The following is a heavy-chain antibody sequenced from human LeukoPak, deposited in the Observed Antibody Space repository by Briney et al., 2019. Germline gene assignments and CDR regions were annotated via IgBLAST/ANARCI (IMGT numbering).Heavy chain of an antibody. CDR1: GYTFTGYY. D-gene: IGHD6-13*01. J-gene: IGHJ4*02. V-gene: IGHV1-46*01. CDR3: ARAVAAGRRFDY. CDR2: INPSGGST. Sequence: AASVKVSCKASGYTFTGYYMHWVRQAPGQGLEWMGWINPSGGSTSYAQKFQGRVTMTRDTSTSTVYMELSSLRSEDTAVYYCARAVAAGRRFDYWGQGTLVTVSS.